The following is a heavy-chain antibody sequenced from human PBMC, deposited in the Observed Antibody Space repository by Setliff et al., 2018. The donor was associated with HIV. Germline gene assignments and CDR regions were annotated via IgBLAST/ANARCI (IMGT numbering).Heavy chain of an antibody. J-gene: IGHJ6*02. D-gene: IGHD3-9*01. CDR2: IYPSDGRT. V-gene: IGHV1-46*01. CDR1: GYTFTSYY. CDR3: ARGPPRDILTGYYKWGRETYYYYYGMDV. Sequence: ASVKVSCKASGYTFTSYYMHWVRQAPGQGLEWMGIIYPSDGRTTYAQEFQGRVTMTRDTSTSTVYMELSSLRSEDTAVYYCARGPPRDILTGYYKWGRETYYYYYGMDVWGQGTTVTVSS.